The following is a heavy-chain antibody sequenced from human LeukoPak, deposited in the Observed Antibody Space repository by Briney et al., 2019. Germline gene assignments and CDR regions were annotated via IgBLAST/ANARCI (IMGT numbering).Heavy chain of an antibody. V-gene: IGHV4-34*01. J-gene: IGHJ4*02. CDR1: GGSFSVYY. CDR2: INHSGNT. D-gene: IGHD5-24*01. Sequence: SETLSLTCAVYGGSFSVYYWSWIRQPPGKGLEWIGEINHSGNTNYNPSLKSRVTISVDTSKNQFSLKLNSVTATDTAVYYCARGRDGYKNYWGQGTLVTVSS. CDR3: ARGRDGYKNY.